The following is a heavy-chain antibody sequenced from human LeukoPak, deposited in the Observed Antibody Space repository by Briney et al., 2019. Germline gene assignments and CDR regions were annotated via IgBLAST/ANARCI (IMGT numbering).Heavy chain of an antibody. Sequence: SETLSLTCTVSGASISSYYWSWIRQPPGKGLEWIGYIYYSGSTNYNPSLKSRVTISVDTSKNQFSLKPSSVTAADTALYYCASSLDSSGWYFGVYWGQGTLVTVSS. CDR1: GASISSYY. J-gene: IGHJ4*02. V-gene: IGHV4-59*01. D-gene: IGHD6-19*01. CDR2: IYYSGST. CDR3: ASSLDSSGWYFGVY.